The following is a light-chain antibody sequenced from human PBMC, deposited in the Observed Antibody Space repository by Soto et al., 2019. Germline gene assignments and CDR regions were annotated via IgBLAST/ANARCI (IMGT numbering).Light chain of an antibody. CDR2: TAS. CDR3: HKYGPSPLT. V-gene: IGKV3-20*01. CDR1: QSVASSF. J-gene: IGKJ4*01. Sequence: EIVLTQSPGTLSLSPGARATLSCRASQSVASSFIAWFQQKPGQPPRLLIYTASSRAPGIPDRFTASGSGTDFTLTISRLEHEDFAVYYCHKYGPSPLTFGGGTKVEI.